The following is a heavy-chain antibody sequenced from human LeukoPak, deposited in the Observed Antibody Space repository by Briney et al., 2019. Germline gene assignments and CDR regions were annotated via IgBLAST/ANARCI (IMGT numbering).Heavy chain of an antibody. Sequence: GGSLRLSCAASGFTFSGSALHWVRQAPGKGLEWVSYISSSSSTIYYADSVKGRFTISRDNAKNSLYLQMNSLRAEDTAVYYCATDFWRSYLSGWFDPWGQGTLVTVSS. CDR3: ATDFWRSYLSGWFDP. V-gene: IGHV3-48*01. CDR2: ISSSSSTI. CDR1: GFTFSGSA. D-gene: IGHD3-16*02. J-gene: IGHJ5*02.